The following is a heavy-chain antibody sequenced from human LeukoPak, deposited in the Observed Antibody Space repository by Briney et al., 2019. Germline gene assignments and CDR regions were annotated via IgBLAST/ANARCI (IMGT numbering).Heavy chain of an antibody. V-gene: IGHV1-46*01. D-gene: IGHD2-8*01. J-gene: IGHJ3*02. CDR2: INPSGSST. CDR3: AGGTTNTKGAFDM. CDR1: GYTFTNNY. Sequence: ASVKVSCKASGYTFTNNYIHWVRQAPAQGLEWMGIINPSGSSTSYAQKFQGRVTMTRDTSTSTVYMELSSLRSEDTAVYYCAGGTTNTKGAFDMWGQGTMVTVSS.